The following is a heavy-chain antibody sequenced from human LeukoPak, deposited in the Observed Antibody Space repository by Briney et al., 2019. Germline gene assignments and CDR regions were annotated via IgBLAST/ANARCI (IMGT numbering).Heavy chain of an antibody. D-gene: IGHD3-16*01. CDR2: ISSSSSHI. J-gene: IGHJ4*02. CDR3: ARDAGNYVFDY. V-gene: IGHV3-21*04. CDR1: GFTFSSYS. Sequence: PGGSLRLSCAASGFTFSSYSMNWVRQAPGKGLEWVSSISSSSSHIYYADSVKGRFTISRDNAKNSLYLQMNSLSAEDTAVYYCARDAGNYVFDYWGQGTLVTVSS.